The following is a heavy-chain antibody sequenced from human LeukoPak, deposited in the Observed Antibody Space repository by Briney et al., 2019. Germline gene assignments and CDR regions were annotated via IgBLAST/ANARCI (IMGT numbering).Heavy chain of an antibody. CDR1: GFTFSTYW. CDR2: IKEDGSDK. Sequence: GGSLRLSCAASGFTFSTYWMTWVRQAPGKGLEWVANIKEDGSDKYYVDSVKGRFTISRDNSKNTLYLQMNSLRAEDTAVYYCARDGTGGSYGFDYWGQGTLVTVSS. J-gene: IGHJ4*02. CDR3: ARDGTGGSYGFDY. D-gene: IGHD1-26*01. V-gene: IGHV3-7*01.